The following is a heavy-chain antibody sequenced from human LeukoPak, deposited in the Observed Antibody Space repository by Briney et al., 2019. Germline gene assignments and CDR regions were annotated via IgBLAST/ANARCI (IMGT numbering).Heavy chain of an antibody. CDR3: AKDQRYSSGWYNWFDP. Sequence: GGSLRLSCAASGFTFSSYAMSWVRQAPGRGLEWVSAISGSGGSTYYADSVKGRFTISRDNSKNTLYLQMNSLRAEDTAVYYCAKDQRYSSGWYNWFDPWGQGTLVTVSS. D-gene: IGHD6-19*01. CDR1: GFTFSSYA. J-gene: IGHJ5*02. CDR2: ISGSGGST. V-gene: IGHV3-23*01.